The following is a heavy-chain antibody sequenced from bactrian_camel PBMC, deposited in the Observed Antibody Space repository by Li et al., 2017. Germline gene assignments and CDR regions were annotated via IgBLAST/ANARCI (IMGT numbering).Heavy chain of an antibody. V-gene: IGHV3S53*01. Sequence: QLVESGGGSVQPGGSLRLSCAASGYTYSSICMAWFRQAPGKEREAVAAIDSDHSTTYADSVKGRFTISKDNAKNTFYLQMNNLQPEDTAMYYCASRTCFYQRWEPWGQGTQVTVS. CDR3: ASRTCFYQRWEP. CDR2: IDSDHST. CDR1: GYTYSSIC. D-gene: IGHD1*01. J-gene: IGHJ6*01.